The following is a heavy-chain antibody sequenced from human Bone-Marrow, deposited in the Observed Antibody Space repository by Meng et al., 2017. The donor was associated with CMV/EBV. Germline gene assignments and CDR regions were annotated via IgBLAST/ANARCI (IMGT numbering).Heavy chain of an antibody. CDR3: ARARLELRDWYFDL. CDR2: IGTSGDT. V-gene: IGHV3-13*01. D-gene: IGHD1-7*01. CDR1: GFTFSDYD. J-gene: IGHJ2*01. Sequence: GGSLRLSCAASGFTFSDYDMHWVRQVTGKGLEWVSAIGTSGDTYFLASVRGRFTISREDAKTSFYLQMNSLRPGDTALYYCARARLELRDWYFDLWGRGTRVTVSS.